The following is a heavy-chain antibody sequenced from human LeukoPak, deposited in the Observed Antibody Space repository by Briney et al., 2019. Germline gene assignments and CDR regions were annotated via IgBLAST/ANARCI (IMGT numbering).Heavy chain of an antibody. CDR3: TTQLGYCSSTSCVRTPDLDY. D-gene: IGHD2-2*01. Sequence: PGGSLRLSCAASGFTFSNAWMSWVRQAPGKGLEWVGRIKIKTDGGTTDYAAPVKGRFTISRDDSKNTLYLQMNSLKTEDTAVYYCTTQLGYCSSTSCVRTPDLDYWGQGTLVTVSS. CDR1: GFTFSNAW. V-gene: IGHV3-15*01. CDR2: IKIKTDGGTT. J-gene: IGHJ4*02.